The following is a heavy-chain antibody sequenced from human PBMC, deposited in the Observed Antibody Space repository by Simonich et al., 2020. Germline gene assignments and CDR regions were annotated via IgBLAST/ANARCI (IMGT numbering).Heavy chain of an antibody. CDR3: ARDCLLRFLEWLHTIRHDAFDI. V-gene: IGHV3-13*03. J-gene: IGHJ3*02. CDR1: GFTFSSYD. D-gene: IGHD3-3*01. CDR2: MGTAGDT. Sequence: EVQLVESGGGLVQPGGSLRLSCAACGFTFSSYDMHWGRQATGKGWEGVSAMGTAGDTYYPGSVKGQFTISRENAKNSLYLQMNSLRAGDTAVYYCARDCLLRFLEWLHTIRHDAFDIWGQGTMVTVSS.